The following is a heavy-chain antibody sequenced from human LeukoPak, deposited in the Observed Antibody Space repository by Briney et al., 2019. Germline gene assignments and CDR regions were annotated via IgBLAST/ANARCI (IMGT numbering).Heavy chain of an antibody. J-gene: IGHJ6*02. D-gene: IGHD2/OR15-2a*01. CDR1: GFTFSSYA. CDR3: AKSCKGTLPYFGMDV. CDR2: ISYDGSNK. V-gene: IGHV3-30*04. Sequence: GGSLRLSCAASGFTFSSYAMHWVRQAPGKGLEWVAVISYDGSNKYYADSVKGRFTISRDNSKNTLYLQMNSLRAEDTAVYYCAKSCKGTLPYFGMDVWGQGTTVTVSS.